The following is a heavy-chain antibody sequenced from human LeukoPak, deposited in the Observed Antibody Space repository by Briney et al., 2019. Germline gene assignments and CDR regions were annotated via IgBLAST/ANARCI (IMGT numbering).Heavy chain of an antibody. D-gene: IGHD3-22*01. CDR1: GDTFSIYD. CDR3: ARGLGSLSSGENFDY. CDR2: IIPMLGLA. V-gene: IGHV1-69*04. Sequence: SVKVSCEASGDTFSIYDLSWVRQAPGQGLEWMGRIIPMLGLANYAQKFQDRVTITADKFTNTAYMEMSSLRSEDTAVYYCARGLGSLSSGENFDYWGQGTLVTVSS. J-gene: IGHJ4*02.